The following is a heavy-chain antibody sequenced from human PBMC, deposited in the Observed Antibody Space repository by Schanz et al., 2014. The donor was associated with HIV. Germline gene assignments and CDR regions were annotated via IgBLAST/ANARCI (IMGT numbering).Heavy chain of an antibody. V-gene: IGHV3-21*02. CDR2: ISAGNSFI. D-gene: IGHD2-15*01. J-gene: IGHJ5*02. CDR3: ARENYDGGSGLHWFDP. CDR1: GFKFTSYG. Sequence: EVQLVESGGGLVKPGGSLRLSCAASGFKFTSYGMHWVRQAPGKGLEWVSSISAGNSFIDYADSLKGRFTISRDNAKNSLYLQLNSLRVEDTAIYHCARENYDGGSGLHWFDPWGQGTLVTVSS.